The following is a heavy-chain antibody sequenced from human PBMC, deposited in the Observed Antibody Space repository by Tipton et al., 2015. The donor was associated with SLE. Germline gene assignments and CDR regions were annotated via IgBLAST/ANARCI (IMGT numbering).Heavy chain of an antibody. Sequence: VQLVQSGAEVKKPGASVKVSCKASGYPFTSYGISWVRQAPGQGLEWMGWISAYNGNTNYAQKLQGRVTMTTDTSTSTAYMELRSLRSDDTAVYYCASDQSRQWLAHDAFDIWGQATMVTVSS. V-gene: IGHV1-18*01. J-gene: IGHJ3*02. CDR1: GYPFTSYG. CDR3: ASDQSRQWLAHDAFDI. CDR2: ISAYNGNT. D-gene: IGHD6-19*01.